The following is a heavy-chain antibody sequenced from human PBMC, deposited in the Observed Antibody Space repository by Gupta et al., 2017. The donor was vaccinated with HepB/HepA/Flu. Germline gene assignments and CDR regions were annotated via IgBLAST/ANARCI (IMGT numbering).Heavy chain of an antibody. CDR3: SRDTFGPYDY. CDR2: MNQHGSVI. V-gene: IGHV3-74*01. D-gene: IGHD2/OR15-2a*01. J-gene: IGHJ4*02. CDR1: GVTVSSYW. Sequence: EVQLAEPGGGLVQPGGPLRLSFAASGVTVSSYWMHWVRQAPGKGLVWVSRMNQHGSVINYADSVKGRFTISRDNTKTALYLQMNSLRAEDTAIYFCSRDTFGPYDYWGQGTLVTVSS.